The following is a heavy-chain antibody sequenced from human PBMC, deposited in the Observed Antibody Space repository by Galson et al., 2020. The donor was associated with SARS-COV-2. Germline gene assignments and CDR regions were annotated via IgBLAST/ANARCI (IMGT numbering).Heavy chain of an antibody. D-gene: IGHD3-10*01. V-gene: IGHV2-26*01. J-gene: IGHJ5*02. CDR3: ARTLTDYYYGSGSSHVEVWFDP. CDR1: GFSLSNARMG. CDR2: IFSNDDK. Sequence: SGPTLVKPTETLTLTCTVSGFSLSNARMGVSWIRQPPGKALEWLAHIFSNDDKSYSTSLQSRLTISKDTSKSQVVLTMTNMDPVDTATYYCARTLTDYYYGSGSSHVEVWFDPWGQGTLVTVSS.